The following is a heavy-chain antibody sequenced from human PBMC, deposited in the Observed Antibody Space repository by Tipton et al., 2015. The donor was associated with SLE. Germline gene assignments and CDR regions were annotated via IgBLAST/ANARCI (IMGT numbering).Heavy chain of an antibody. J-gene: IGHJ4*02. CDR2: FYYSGST. V-gene: IGHV4-39*07. D-gene: IGHD6-19*01. Sequence: TLSLTCTVSGGSISSSSYYWGWIRQPPGKGLEWIGSFYYSGSTYYNPSLKSRVTISVDTSKNQFSLKLCPVTAADTAVYYCARRVRGGWYDYWGQGTLVTVSS. CDR3: ARRVRGGWYDY. CDR1: GGSISSSSYY.